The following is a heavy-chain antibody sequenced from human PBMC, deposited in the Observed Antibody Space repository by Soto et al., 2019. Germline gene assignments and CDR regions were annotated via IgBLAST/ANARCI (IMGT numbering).Heavy chain of an antibody. CDR3: ARDAAAGLNDY. J-gene: IGHJ4*02. Sequence: ASVKVSCKPSGHTFNTYYLHWVRQAPGQALEWMGVIHPSGGGTTYAQKFLGRVTVTRDTSTSTAYMEVRSLRSDDTAVYYCARDAAAGLNDYWGQGTLVTVSS. V-gene: IGHV1-46*02. CDR2: IHPSGGGT. D-gene: IGHD6-13*01. CDR1: GHTFNTYY.